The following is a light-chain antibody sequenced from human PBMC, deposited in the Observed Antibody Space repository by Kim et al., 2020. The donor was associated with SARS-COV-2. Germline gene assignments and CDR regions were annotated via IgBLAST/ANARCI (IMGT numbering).Light chain of an antibody. Sequence: SYELTQPPSVSVSPGQTASINCPGDKLGDKYACWYQQKPGQSPVLVIYQDSKRPSGIPERFSGSNSGNTATLTISGTQAMDEADYYCQAWDSFYVFGTGT. CDR3: QAWDSFYV. J-gene: IGLJ1*01. CDR1: KLGDKY. CDR2: QDS. V-gene: IGLV3-1*01.